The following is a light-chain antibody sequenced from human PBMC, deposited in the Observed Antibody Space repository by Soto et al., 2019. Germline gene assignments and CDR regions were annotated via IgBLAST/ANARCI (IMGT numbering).Light chain of an antibody. J-gene: IGLJ2*01. CDR1: SPYIGAGYD. CDR2: ANT. Sequence: QSVLTQPPSVSGAPGQRVTISCTGSSPYIGAGYDVHWYQQLPGTAPKLLIYANTNRPSGVPDRFSGSKSGTPASLSIAGLQAEDEADYSCQSYYDILCGHLIFGRGTKLTV. CDR3: QSYYDILCGHLI. V-gene: IGLV1-40*01.